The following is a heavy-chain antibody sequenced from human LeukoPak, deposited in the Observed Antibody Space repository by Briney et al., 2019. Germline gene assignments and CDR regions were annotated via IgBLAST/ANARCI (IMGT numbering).Heavy chain of an antibody. J-gene: IGHJ4*02. CDR3: ARDPGRGWSLDY. CDR2: INPNTGGT. V-gene: IGHV1-2*02. Sequence: ASVRVSCKVSGYTFTGHYMHWVRQAPGQGLEWMGWINPNTGGTNYAQKFQGRIAMTRDTSISTAYMELGSLRSDDTAVYYCARDPGRGWSLDYWGQGTLVTVAS. CDR1: GYTFTGHY. D-gene: IGHD6-19*01.